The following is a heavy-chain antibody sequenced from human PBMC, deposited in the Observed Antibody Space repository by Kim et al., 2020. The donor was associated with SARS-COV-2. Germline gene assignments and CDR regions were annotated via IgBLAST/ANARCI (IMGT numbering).Heavy chain of an antibody. D-gene: IGHD5-12*01. Sequence: GGSLRLSCAASGFTFSSYSMNWVRQAPGKGLEWVSSISSSSSYIYYADSVKGRFTISRDNAKNSLYLQMNSLRAEDTAVYYCARVGGYDYYYYGMDVWGQGTTVTVSS. J-gene: IGHJ6*02. CDR2: ISSSSSYI. CDR3: ARVGGYDYYYYGMDV. V-gene: IGHV3-21*01. CDR1: GFTFSSYS.